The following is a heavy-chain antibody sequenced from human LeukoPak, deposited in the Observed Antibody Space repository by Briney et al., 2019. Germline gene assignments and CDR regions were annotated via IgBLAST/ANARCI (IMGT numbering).Heavy chain of an antibody. J-gene: IGHJ4*02. V-gene: IGHV3-30-3*01. CDR1: GFTFRSYA. CDR2: ISYDGSNK. Sequence: GGSLRLSCAASGFTFRSYAMHWVRQAPGKGLEWVAVISYDGSNKYYADSVKGRFTISRNNSKNTLYLQMNSLRAEDTAVYYCARDGHLGYCSGGSCYWGYFDYWGQGTLVTVSS. D-gene: IGHD2-15*01. CDR3: ARDGHLGYCSGGSCYWGYFDY.